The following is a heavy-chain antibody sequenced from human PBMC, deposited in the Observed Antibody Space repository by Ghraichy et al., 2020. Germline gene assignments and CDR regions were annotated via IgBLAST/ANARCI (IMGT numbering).Heavy chain of an antibody. CDR3: AKPQSDYNYAIDV. V-gene: IGHV4-39*01. CDR1: GVTISSNSYY. J-gene: IGHJ6*02. CDR2: IYYTGST. Sequence: SETLSLTCAVSGVTISSNSYYWAWIGQPPGKGLEFIGSIYYTGSTYYNPSSKSRVTISVDRSKNQLSLKVSSVTAADSAVYYCAKPQSDYNYAIDVWGQGTTLTVSS.